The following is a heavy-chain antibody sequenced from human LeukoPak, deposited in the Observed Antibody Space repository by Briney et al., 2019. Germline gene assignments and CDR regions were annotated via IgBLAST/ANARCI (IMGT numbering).Heavy chain of an antibody. CDR3: ARERPESYYDSKGGYYFDY. V-gene: IGHV1-18*01. D-gene: IGHD3-22*01. CDR1: GYTFTSYG. CDR2: ISAYNGNT. Sequence: ASVKVSCKASGYTFTSYGISWVRQAPGQGLEWMGWISAYNGNTNYAQKLQGRVTMTTDTSTSTAYMELRSLRSDDTAVYYCARERPESYYDSKGGYYFDYWGQRTLVTVSS. J-gene: IGHJ4*02.